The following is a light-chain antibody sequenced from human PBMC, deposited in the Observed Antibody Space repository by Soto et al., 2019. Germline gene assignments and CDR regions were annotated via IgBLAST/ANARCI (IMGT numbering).Light chain of an antibody. V-gene: IGKV1-5*01. CDR2: DAS. J-gene: IGKJ1*01. CDR1: QSISSW. Sequence: DIQMTQSPSTLSASVGDRVTITCRASQSISSWLAWYQQKPGKAPKLLIYDASSLESRVPSRFSGSGSGTQFTLTISSLQPDDFATYYFQQYNSYPWTFGQGTKVEIK. CDR3: QQYNSYPWT.